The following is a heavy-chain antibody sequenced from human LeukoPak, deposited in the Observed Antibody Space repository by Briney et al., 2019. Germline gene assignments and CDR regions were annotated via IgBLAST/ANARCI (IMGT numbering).Heavy chain of an antibody. Sequence: PGGSLRLSCAASGFTSSSYSMNWVRQARGKGLEWVSSISSSSSYIYYADSVKGRFTISRDNAKNSLYLQMNSLRAEDTAVYYCARSRWELLYFDYWGQGTLVTVSS. CDR2: ISSSSSYI. J-gene: IGHJ4*02. V-gene: IGHV3-21*01. CDR1: GFTSSSYS. CDR3: ARSRWELLYFDY. D-gene: IGHD2-15*01.